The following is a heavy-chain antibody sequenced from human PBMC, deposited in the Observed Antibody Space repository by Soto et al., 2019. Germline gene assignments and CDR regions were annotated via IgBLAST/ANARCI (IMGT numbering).Heavy chain of an antibody. CDR1: GFTFSSYA. J-gene: IGHJ4*02. CDR2: ISGSGGST. V-gene: IGHV3-23*01. D-gene: IGHD4-4*01. Sequence: EVQLLESGGGLVQPGGSLRLSCAASGFTFSSYAMSWVRQAPGKGLEWVSAISGSGGSTYYADFVKGRFTISRDNSKKPLDHLMNSLRADDTAVYYWAKGRSYGGTVTMVDDWGEGTLVTVSS. CDR3: AKGRSYGGTVTMVDD.